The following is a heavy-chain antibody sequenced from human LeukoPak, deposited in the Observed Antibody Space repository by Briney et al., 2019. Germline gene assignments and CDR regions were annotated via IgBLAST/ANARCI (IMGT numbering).Heavy chain of an antibody. Sequence: PGRSLRLSCAAPGFTFSSYVMHWVRQAPGKGLEWVAVISYDGDNKYYADSVKGRFTISRDNSKNTMYLQMNSLKAEDTAVYNCARGKTLWFGESDFDSWGQGTLVTVSS. CDR3: ARGKTLWFGESDFDS. CDR2: ISYDGDNK. V-gene: IGHV3-30-3*01. CDR1: GFTFSSYV. J-gene: IGHJ4*02. D-gene: IGHD3-10*01.